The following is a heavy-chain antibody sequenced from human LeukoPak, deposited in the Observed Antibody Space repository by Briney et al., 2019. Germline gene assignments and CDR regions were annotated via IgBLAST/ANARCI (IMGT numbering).Heavy chain of an antibody. CDR1: GGSIRNYY. V-gene: IGHV4-59*01. J-gene: IGHJ4*02. D-gene: IGHD1-26*01. Sequence: KSSETLSLTCTVSGGSIRNYYWNWIRQPPGKGLEWIGLIYYSGTTNYNPSLTSRVTISVDTSKNQFSLKLRSVTAADTAVYYCAGDSVGFDSWGQGTLVIVSS. CDR3: AGDSVGFDS. CDR2: IYYSGTT.